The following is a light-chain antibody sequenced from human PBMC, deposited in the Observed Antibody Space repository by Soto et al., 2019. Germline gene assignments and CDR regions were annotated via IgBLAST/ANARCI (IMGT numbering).Light chain of an antibody. CDR1: QGISSL. CDR3: QQANSFPLT. CDR2: TAS. V-gene: IGKV1-12*01. Sequence: DIQMTQSPSSVSASVGDRVTITCRARQGISSLLAWYQQKPGKAPNLLIHTASSFQSGVPSRFSGSGSGTDFTRTISSLQPEDFATYYCQQANSFPLTVGGGTKVEIK. J-gene: IGKJ4*01.